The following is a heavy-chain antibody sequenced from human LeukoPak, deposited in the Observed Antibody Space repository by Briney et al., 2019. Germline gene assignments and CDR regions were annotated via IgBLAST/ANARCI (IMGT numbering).Heavy chain of an antibody. J-gene: IGHJ5*02. CDR1: GFTFSAYW. D-gene: IGHD4-11*01. CDR3: ARDNSEKFDL. Sequence: GGSLRLSCAASGFTFSAYWMHWVRLAPGKGLAWVSYTDSDGGITTYADSVKGRFTISRDNAKNTLYLQMNSLRTEDTAVYYCARDNSEKFDLWGQGTLVTVSS. V-gene: IGHV3-74*01. CDR2: TDSDGGIT.